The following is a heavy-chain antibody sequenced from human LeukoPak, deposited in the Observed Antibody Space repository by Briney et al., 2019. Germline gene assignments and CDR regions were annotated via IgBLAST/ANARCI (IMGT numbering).Heavy chain of an antibody. CDR2: ISSSSSYI. Sequence: PGGSLRLSCAASGFTFSSYSMNWVRQAPGKGLEWVSSISSSSSYIYYADSVKGRFTISRDNAKNTLYLQMNSLRAEDTAVYYCAKDFTYDSSGYYRWFDPWGQGTLVTVSS. CDR3: AKDFTYDSSGYYRWFDP. J-gene: IGHJ5*02. CDR1: GFTFSSYS. V-gene: IGHV3-21*04. D-gene: IGHD3-22*01.